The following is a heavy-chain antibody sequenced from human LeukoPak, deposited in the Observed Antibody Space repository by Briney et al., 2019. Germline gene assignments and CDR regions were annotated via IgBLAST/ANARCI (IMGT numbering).Heavy chain of an antibody. CDR3: AKGSGSYLYYFDY. V-gene: IGHV3-23*01. J-gene: IGHJ4*02. CDR2: ISKSGDST. Sequence: GGSLRLSCAASGFTFSSYAMSWVRQAPGKGLEWVSAISKSGDSTFYADSVKGRFTISRDNSQNTLYVQMNSLRAEDTAVYYCAKGSGSYLYYFDYWGQGTLVTVSS. D-gene: IGHD1-26*01. CDR1: GFTFSSYA.